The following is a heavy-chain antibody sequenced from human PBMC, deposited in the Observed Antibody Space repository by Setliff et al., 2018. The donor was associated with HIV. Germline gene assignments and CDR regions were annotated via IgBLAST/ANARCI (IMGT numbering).Heavy chain of an antibody. CDR2: ISPGGSFM. CDR1: GFDFTSYT. CDR3: ARASPGVVMIPDS. Sequence: PGGSLRLSCAASGFDFTSYTMTWVRRAPGKGLEWVASISPGGSFMYYGDSIQGRFTISRDDAKSSLYLQMNSLKVEDTATYFCARASPGVVMIPDSWGQGTLVTVSS. J-gene: IGHJ4*02. D-gene: IGHD3-22*01. V-gene: IGHV3-21*01.